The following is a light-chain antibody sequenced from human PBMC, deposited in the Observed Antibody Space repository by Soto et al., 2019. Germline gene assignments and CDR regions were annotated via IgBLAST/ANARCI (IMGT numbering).Light chain of an antibody. J-gene: IGKJ3*01. CDR1: QSLLHSDGYNY. CDR3: MQALQTPT. Sequence: DVVMTQSPLSLPVTPGEPASISCRSSQSLLHSDGYNYLDWYLQKPGQSPQLLIYLGSYRASGVPDRFSGSGSGTDFTLKISGVEAEDVGVYYCMQALQTPTFGPGTKVDIK. V-gene: IGKV2-28*01. CDR2: LGS.